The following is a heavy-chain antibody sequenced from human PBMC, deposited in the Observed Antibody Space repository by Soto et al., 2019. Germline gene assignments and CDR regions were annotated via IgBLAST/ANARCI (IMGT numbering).Heavy chain of an antibody. D-gene: IGHD6-19*01. CDR1: RYRFTRDW. V-gene: IGHV5-51*01. CDR3: ARHPSYRKGRQWLAP. CDR2: IFPGDSDT. Sequence: EALKRSCKGARYRFTRDWIGLVRQMPGTGLEWMGIIFPGDSDTRYSPSFQGQVTISADRSISTAYLQWTSLKASDTAMYYWARHPSYRKGRQWLAPRGKRARVTLSS. J-gene: IGHJ5*02.